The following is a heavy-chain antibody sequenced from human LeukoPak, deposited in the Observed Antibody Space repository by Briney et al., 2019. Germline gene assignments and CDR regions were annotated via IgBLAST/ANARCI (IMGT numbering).Heavy chain of an antibody. CDR2: IRSKANSYAT. CDR3: TSLNYYYDSSGYRPPYFDY. D-gene: IGHD3-22*01. J-gene: IGHJ4*02. V-gene: IGHV3-73*01. Sequence: GGSLRLSCAASGFTFSGSAMHWVRQASGKGLEWVGRIRSKANSYATAYAASVKGRFTISRDDSKTTAYLQMNSLKTEDTAVYYCTSLNYYYDSSGYRPPYFDYWGQGTLVTVSS. CDR1: GFTFSGSA.